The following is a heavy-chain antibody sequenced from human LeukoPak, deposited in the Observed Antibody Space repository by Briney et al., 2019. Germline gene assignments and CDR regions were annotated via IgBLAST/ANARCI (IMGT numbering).Heavy chain of an antibody. CDR1: GFTFRSDA. J-gene: IGHJ4*02. CDR2: ITGSDDTT. D-gene: IGHD5-12*01. CDR3: AKGPQLYSGYHPDY. V-gene: IGHV3-23*01. Sequence: PGGSLRLSYAASGFTFRSDAMTWVRQAPGEGLEWVSTITGSDDTTYCADSVKGRFTISRDYSKNTVHLQLNNLRAEDTAMYYCAKGPQLYSGYHPDYWGQGTLVTVSS.